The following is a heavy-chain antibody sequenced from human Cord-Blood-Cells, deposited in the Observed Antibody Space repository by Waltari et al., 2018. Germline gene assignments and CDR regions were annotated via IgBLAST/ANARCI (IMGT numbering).Heavy chain of an antibody. Sequence: QVQLVQSGAEVKKPGASVKVSCKASGYTFTGYYMHWVRQAPGQGLEWMGRINPNSGGTNYAQKFQGRVTMTRDTSISTAYMELSRLRSDDTAVYYCARDRYDFWSGYDAFDIWGQGTMVTVSS. J-gene: IGHJ3*02. D-gene: IGHD3-3*01. CDR3: ARDRYDFWSGYDAFDI. CDR1: GYTFTGYY. V-gene: IGHV1-2*06. CDR2: INPNSGGT.